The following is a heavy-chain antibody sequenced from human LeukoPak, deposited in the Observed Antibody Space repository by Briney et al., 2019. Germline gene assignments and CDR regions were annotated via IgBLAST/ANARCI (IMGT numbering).Heavy chain of an antibody. Sequence: SETLSLICTVSGGSISSSSYYWGWLRQPPGKGLEWIGSFYYGGNTYYNPSLMSRVTISVDTSNNQLSLKLSSVTAADTAVYYCERRPVTSNWFDPWGQGTLVTVSS. J-gene: IGHJ5*02. V-gene: IGHV4-39*01. CDR3: ERRPVTSNWFDP. CDR2: FYYGGNT. D-gene: IGHD4-23*01. CDR1: GGSISSSSYY.